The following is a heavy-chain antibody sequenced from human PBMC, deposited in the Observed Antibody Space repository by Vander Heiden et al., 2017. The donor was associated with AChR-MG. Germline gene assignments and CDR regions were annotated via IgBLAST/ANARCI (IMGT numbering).Heavy chain of an antibody. J-gene: IGHJ4*02. CDR1: GGAIRSSSYY. Sequence: QLQLQESGPGLVKPSETLSLTCTVPGGAIRSSSYYLGWTSPPPGKRLEWIGSLYYSGSTYYNPSLKSRVTTSVDTSRNQFSLSLSSVTAADTAVYYCGRLVAYDNSGYSLVGGRFFDYWGQEILVTISS. V-gene: IGHV4-39*01. CDR2: LYYSGST. D-gene: IGHD3-22*01. CDR3: GRLVAYDNSGYSLVGGRFFDY.